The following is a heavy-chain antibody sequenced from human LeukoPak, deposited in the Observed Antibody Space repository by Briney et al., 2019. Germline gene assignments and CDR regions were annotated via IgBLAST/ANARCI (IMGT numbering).Heavy chain of an antibody. D-gene: IGHD3-10*01. Sequence: SETLSLTCAVYGGSFSGYYWSWIRQPPGKGLEWTGEINHSGSTNYNPSLKSRVTISVDTSKNQFSLKLSSVTAADTAVYYCARGKGLLSPYYYGSGSYPHYYYGMDVWGQGTTVTVSS. CDR1: GGSFSGYY. CDR3: ARGKGLLSPYYYGSGSYPHYYYGMDV. CDR2: INHSGST. V-gene: IGHV4-34*01. J-gene: IGHJ6*02.